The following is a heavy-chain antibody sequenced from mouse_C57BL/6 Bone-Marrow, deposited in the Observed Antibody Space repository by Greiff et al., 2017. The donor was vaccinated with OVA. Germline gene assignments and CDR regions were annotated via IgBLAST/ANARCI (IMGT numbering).Heavy chain of an antibody. D-gene: IGHD1-1*01. J-gene: IGHJ2*01. CDR1: GFTFSSSA. CDR2: ISDGGSYT. Sequence: EVMLVESGGGLVKPGGSLKLSCAASGFTFSSSAMSWVRQTPEKRLEWVATISDGGSYTYYPDNVKGRFTISRDNAKNNLYLQMSHLKSEDTAMYYCARDRGTTVVPYYFDYWGQGTTLTVSS. CDR3: ARDRGTTVVPYYFDY. V-gene: IGHV5-4*01.